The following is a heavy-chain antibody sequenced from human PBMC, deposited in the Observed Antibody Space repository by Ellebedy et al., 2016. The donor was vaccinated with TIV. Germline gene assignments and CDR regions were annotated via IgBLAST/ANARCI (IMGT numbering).Heavy chain of an antibody. J-gene: IGHJ6*02. CDR1: GVTFTSSA. Sequence: AASVKVSCKASGVTFTSSAVQWVRQARGQRLEWIGWIVVGSGNTNYAQKFQERVTITRDMSTSTAYMELSSLRSEDTAVYYCAAGLITMVRGVYGMDVWGQGTTVTVSS. CDR2: IVVGSGNT. D-gene: IGHD3-10*01. V-gene: IGHV1-58*01. CDR3: AAGLITMVRGVYGMDV.